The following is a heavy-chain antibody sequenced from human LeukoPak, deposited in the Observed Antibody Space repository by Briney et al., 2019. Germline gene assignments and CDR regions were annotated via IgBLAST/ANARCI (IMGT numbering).Heavy chain of an antibody. D-gene: IGHD3-22*01. CDR2: IYSAGST. V-gene: IGHV3-53*01. J-gene: IGHJ4*02. CDR3: ARPITMIVGAYDY. Sequence: GGSLRLSCTVSGFTVSSNSMSWVRQAPGKGLEWVSFIYSAGSTHYSDSVKGRFTISRDNAKNSLYLQMNSLRAEDTAVYYCARPITMIVGAYDYWGQGTLVTVSS. CDR1: GFTVSSNS.